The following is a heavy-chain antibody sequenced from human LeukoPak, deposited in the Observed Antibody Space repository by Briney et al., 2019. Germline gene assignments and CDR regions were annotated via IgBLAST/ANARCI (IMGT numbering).Heavy chain of an antibody. Sequence: PGRSLRLSCAASGFTFRRYTLNSVRQAPGKGLEWIGYIYNSGSTNYNPSLKSRVTISVDTSKNQFSLKLTSVTAADTAVYYCARDRELGYWGQGTLVTVSS. J-gene: IGHJ4*02. D-gene: IGHD3-10*01. CDR2: IYNSGST. CDR3: ARDRELGY. V-gene: IGHV4-59*01. CDR1: GFTFRRYT.